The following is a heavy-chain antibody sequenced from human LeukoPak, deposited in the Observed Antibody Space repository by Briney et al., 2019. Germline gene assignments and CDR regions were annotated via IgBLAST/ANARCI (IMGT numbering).Heavy chain of an antibody. Sequence: SVKVSCKASGGTCSSYAISWVRQAPGQGLEWMGGIIPIFGTANYAQKFQGRVTITADKSTSTAYMELSSLRSEDTAVYYCASRYSSSWYNWFDPWGQGTLVTVSS. D-gene: IGHD6-13*01. V-gene: IGHV1-69*06. CDR3: ASRYSSSWYNWFDP. CDR1: GGTCSSYA. J-gene: IGHJ5*02. CDR2: IIPIFGTA.